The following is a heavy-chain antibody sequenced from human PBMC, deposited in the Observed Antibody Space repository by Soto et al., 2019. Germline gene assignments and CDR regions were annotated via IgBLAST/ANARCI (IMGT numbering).Heavy chain of an antibody. D-gene: IGHD5-12*01. CDR3: ARDDSGFSGSSYIVFFIH. V-gene: IGHV1-3*01. CDR1: GYTFTSCA. Sequence: ASVKVSCKASGYTFTSCAMHWVRQAPGQRLEWMGWINAGNGNTKYSQKFQGRVTITRDTSASTAYMELSSLRSEDTAVYYCARDDSGFSGSSYIVFFIHWAQGARVPAS. J-gene: IGHJ4*02. CDR2: INAGNGNT.